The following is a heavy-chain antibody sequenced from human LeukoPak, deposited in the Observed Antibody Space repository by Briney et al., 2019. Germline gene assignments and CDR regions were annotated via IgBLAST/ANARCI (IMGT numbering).Heavy chain of an antibody. Sequence: GGSLRLSCPASGFTFSSSAMSWVRQAPGKGLEWVSSISGSGSGGSTYYADSVKGRFTISRDNSKNTLYLQMNSLRAEDTAVYYCAKSGYNRFDYWGQGTLATVSS. D-gene: IGHD5-24*01. CDR1: GFTFSSSA. CDR3: AKSGYNRFDY. J-gene: IGHJ4*02. CDR2: ISGSGSGGST. V-gene: IGHV3-23*01.